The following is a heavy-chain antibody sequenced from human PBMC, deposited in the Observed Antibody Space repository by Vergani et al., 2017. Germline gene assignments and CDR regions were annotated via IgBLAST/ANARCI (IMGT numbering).Heavy chain of an antibody. CDR3: ARVHALYGSGSGWFDP. V-gene: IGHV4-34*01. D-gene: IGHD3-10*01. CDR1: GGSFSGYY. CDR2: INHSGST. Sequence: QVQLQQWGAGLLKPSETLSLTCAVYGGSFSGYYWSWIRQPPGKGLKWIGEINHSGSTNYNPSPKSWVTISVDASKNQFSLKLSSVTAADTAVDYCARVHALYGSGSGWFDPWGQGTLVTVSS. J-gene: IGHJ5*02.